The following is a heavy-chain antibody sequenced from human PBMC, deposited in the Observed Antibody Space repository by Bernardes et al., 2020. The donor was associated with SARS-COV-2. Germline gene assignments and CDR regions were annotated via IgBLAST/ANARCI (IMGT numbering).Heavy chain of an antibody. V-gene: IGHV1-2*02. J-gene: IGHJ6*02. CDR1: GYTFTGYY. D-gene: IGHD3-22*01. CDR3: AIPPTNYDRYGMDV. CDR2: INPNSGGT. Sequence: GKVYCKASGYTFTGYYMHWVRQAPGQGLEWMGWINPNSGGTNYAQKFQGRVTMTRDTSISTAYMELSRLRSDDTAVYYCAIPPTNYDRYGMDVWGQGTTVTVSS.